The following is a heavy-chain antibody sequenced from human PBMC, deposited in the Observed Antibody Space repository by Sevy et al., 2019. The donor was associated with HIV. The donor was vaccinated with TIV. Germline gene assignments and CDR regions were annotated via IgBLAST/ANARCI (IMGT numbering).Heavy chain of an antibody. V-gene: IGHV6-1*01. D-gene: IGHD1-26*01. Sequence: SQTVSLTCAISGDSVSSNSAAWNWIRQSPSRGLEWLGRTYYRSKWYNDYAVSVKSRITINPDTSKNQFSLQLNSVTPEDTAVYYCARGIFSGSYSPYYFDYWGQGTLVTVSS. CDR3: ARGIFSGSYSPYYFDY. J-gene: IGHJ4*02. CDR2: TYYRSKWYN. CDR1: GDSVSSNSAA.